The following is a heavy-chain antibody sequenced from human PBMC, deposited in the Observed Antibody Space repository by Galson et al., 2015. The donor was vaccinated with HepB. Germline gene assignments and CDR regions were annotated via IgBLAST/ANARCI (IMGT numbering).Heavy chain of an antibody. Sequence: PALVKPTQTLTLTCTFSGFSLTTSRVGVGWIRQPPGKALEWLAVIYWDNGKRYSPSLKSRFTITKDTSKNQVVLTMTNMDPVDTATYYCAHRQYSSGWYEGLSLFDYWGQGTLVTVSS. J-gene: IGHJ4*02. CDR2: IYWDNGK. D-gene: IGHD6-19*01. V-gene: IGHV2-5*02. CDR1: GFSLTTSRVG. CDR3: AHRQYSSGWYEGLSLFDY.